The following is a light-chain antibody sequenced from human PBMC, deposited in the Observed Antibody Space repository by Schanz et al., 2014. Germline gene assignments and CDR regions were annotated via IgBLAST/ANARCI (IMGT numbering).Light chain of an antibody. CDR3: CSFAGSHVV. CDR1: SSDIGNYDY. J-gene: IGLJ2*01. CDR2: EGS. V-gene: IGLV2-23*01. Sequence: QSALTQPASVSGSPGQSITISCTGTSSDIGNYDYVSWYRQHPGKAPKLIIYEGSQRPSTVSNRFSGSKSDNTASLTISGLQTEDEAHYYCCSFAGSHVVFGGGTKLTVL.